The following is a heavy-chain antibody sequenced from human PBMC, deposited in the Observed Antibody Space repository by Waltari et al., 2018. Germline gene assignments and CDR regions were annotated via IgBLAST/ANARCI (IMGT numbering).Heavy chain of an antibody. V-gene: IGHV3-33*08. Sequence: QVQLQESGPGLVKPSETLSLTCAVSGYSISSGYYWGWIRQPPGKGLEWVAVIWYDGSNKYYADSVKGRFTISRDNSKNTLYLQMNSLRAEDTAVYYCARSAASFRFSHKGHPFGYWGQGTLVTVSS. CDR1: GYSISSGYY. CDR3: ARSAASFRFSHKGHPFGY. D-gene: IGHD6-25*01. J-gene: IGHJ4*02. CDR2: IWYDGSNK.